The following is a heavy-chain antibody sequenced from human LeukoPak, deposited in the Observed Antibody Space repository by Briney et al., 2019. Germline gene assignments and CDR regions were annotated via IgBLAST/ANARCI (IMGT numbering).Heavy chain of an antibody. J-gene: IGHJ4*02. CDR1: GYTFTSYF. CDR3: VRDLGYYDSSGYPTRFDY. D-gene: IGHD3-22*01. Sequence: ASVTVSCKASGYTFTSYFIHWVRQAPGQGLEWMGIINSGSGSTSYTQKFRDRVTMTRDKSTSTVNMELSSLRSEDTAVYYCVRDLGYYDSSGYPTRFDYWGQGTLVTVSS. V-gene: IGHV1-46*01. CDR2: INSGSGST.